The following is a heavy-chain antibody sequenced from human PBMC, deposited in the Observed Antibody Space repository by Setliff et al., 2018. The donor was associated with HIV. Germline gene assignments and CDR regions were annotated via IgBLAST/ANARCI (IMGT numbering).Heavy chain of an antibody. CDR1: GGSFSGYY. Sequence: SETLSLTCAVYGGSFSGYYWTWIRQPPGKGLEWIGEITHSGSTNYNPSLETRVTISVDTSKNQFSLKLSSVTAADTAVYYCARRNQPPDLAFDIWGQGTMVTVSS. J-gene: IGHJ3*02. CDR2: ITHSGST. D-gene: IGHD2-2*01. V-gene: IGHV4-34*01. CDR3: ARRNQPPDLAFDI.